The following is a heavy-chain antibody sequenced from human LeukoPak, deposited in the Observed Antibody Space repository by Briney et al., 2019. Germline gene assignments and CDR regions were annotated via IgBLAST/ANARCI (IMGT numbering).Heavy chain of an antibody. CDR1: GFTFSSYW. J-gene: IGHJ4*02. CDR3: ATAGTSKY. V-gene: IGHV3-74*01. CDR2: ISSVGTTT. Sequence: GGSLRLSCAASGFTFSSYWMHWVRQPPGKGLVWVSRISSVGTTTSYVDSVRGRFTVSRDNAKNTLYLQMNSLRAEDTAVYYCATAGTSKYWGQGTLVTVSS. D-gene: IGHD6-19*01.